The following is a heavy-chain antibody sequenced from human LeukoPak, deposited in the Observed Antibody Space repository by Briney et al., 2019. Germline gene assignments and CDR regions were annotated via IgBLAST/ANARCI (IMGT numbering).Heavy chain of an antibody. CDR2: IYHSGST. J-gene: IGHJ4*02. CDR3: ARGGSGRQLISDY. D-gene: IGHD3-10*01. V-gene: IGHV4-4*02. CDR1: GGSISSSNW. Sequence: MSSETLSLTCAVSGGSISSSNWWSWVRQPPGKGLEWIGEIYHSGSTKYNPPLKSRVTISVDKSKNQFSLKLSSVTAADTAVYYCARGGSGRQLISDYWGQGTLATVSS.